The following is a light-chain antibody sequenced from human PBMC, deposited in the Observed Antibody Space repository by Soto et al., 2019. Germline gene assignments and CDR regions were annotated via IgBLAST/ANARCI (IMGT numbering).Light chain of an antibody. J-gene: IGLJ3*02. Sequence: NFMLTQPHSVSESPGKTVTISCTRSSGSIGSSYVQWYQQRPGSSPTTVIFEDNQRPTGVPVRFSGSIDSSSNSASLVISGLRTEDEADYYCQSYDTSNPLVFGGGTTLTVL. CDR2: EDN. V-gene: IGLV6-57*01. CDR1: SGSIGSSY. CDR3: QSYDTSNPLV.